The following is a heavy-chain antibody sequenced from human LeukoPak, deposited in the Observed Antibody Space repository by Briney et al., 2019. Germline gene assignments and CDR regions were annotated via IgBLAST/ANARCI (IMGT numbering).Heavy chain of an antibody. J-gene: IGHJ4*02. Sequence: ASVTVSFTASGYTFTSYDINWVRHAPGQGLEWMGWMNPNSGNTGYAQKFQGRVTMTRNTSISKAYMELSSLRSEDTAVYYCARVGPLGIIPLDYWGQGTLVTVSS. CDR3: ARVGPLGIIPLDY. V-gene: IGHV1-8*01. D-gene: IGHD7-27*01. CDR1: GYTFTSYD. CDR2: MNPNSGNT.